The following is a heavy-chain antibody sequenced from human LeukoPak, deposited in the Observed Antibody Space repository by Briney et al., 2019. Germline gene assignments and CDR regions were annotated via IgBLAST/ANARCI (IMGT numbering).Heavy chain of an antibody. D-gene: IGHD5-24*01. CDR3: ARHGRDGYNYGPVVYY. J-gene: IGHJ4*02. V-gene: IGHV4-39*01. Sequence: WIRQSPGKGLEWIGSVYYRRSTYYNPSLKSRVTLSVDTPKNQFSLKLSSVTAADTAVYYCARHGRDGYNYGPVVYYWGQGTLVTVSS. CDR2: VYYRRST.